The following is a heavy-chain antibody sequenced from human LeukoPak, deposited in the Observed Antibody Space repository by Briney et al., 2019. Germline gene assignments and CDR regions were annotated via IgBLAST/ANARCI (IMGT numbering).Heavy chain of an antibody. Sequence: ASVKVSCKASGGTFSSYAISWVRQAPGQGLEWMGWMNPNSGNTGYAQKFQGRVTMTRNTSISTAYMELSSLRSEDTAVYYCARGYSSGHFDYWGQGTLVTVSS. D-gene: IGHD6-19*01. CDR1: GGTFSSYA. CDR2: MNPNSGNT. V-gene: IGHV1-8*02. J-gene: IGHJ4*02. CDR3: ARGYSSGHFDY.